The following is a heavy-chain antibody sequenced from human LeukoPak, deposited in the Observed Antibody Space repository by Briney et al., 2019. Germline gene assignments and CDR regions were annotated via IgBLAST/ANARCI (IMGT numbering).Heavy chain of an antibody. CDR2: IYYSGST. D-gene: IGHD3-9*01. CDR1: DGSISSSDYY. J-gene: IGHJ4*02. V-gene: IGHV4-39*01. CDR3: ARQTGRYDILTGYQPDFFDY. Sequence: SETLSLTCTVSDGSISSSDYYWGWIRQPPGKGLEWIGRIYYSGSTYYNPSLKSRVTISVDTSKNQFSLRLSSVAAADTAVYYCARQTGRYDILTGYQPDFFDYWGQGTLVIVSP.